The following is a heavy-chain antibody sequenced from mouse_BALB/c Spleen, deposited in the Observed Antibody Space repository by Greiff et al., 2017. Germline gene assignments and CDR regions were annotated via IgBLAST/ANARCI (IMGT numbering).Heavy chain of an antibody. Sequence: EVHLVESGGDLVKPGGSLKLSCAASGFTFSSYGMSWVRQTPDKRLEWVATISSGGSYTYYPDSVKGRFTISRDNAKNTLYLQMSSLKSEDTAMYYCARQIYDGYPAWFAYWGQGTLVTVSA. J-gene: IGHJ3*01. V-gene: IGHV5-6*01. CDR2: ISSGGSYT. D-gene: IGHD2-3*01. CDR3: ARQIYDGYPAWFAY. CDR1: GFTFSSYG.